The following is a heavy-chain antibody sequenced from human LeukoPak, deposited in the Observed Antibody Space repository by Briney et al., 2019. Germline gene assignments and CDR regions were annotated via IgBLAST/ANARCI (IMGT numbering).Heavy chain of an antibody. V-gene: IGHV2-5*02. CDR3: SHRRKLGVTGPVVTFDS. Sequence: SGPTLVKPTQTLTLTCTFSGFSLSTGGMGVGWIRQPPGKALEWLAFIFWDDNEHYSPSLKNRLTITKDTSKNQVILTMTNVDPVDTATYYCSHRRKLGVTGPVVTFDSWGQGTLVTVSS. D-gene: IGHD2-21*02. CDR2: IFWDDNE. CDR1: GFSLSTGGMG. J-gene: IGHJ5*01.